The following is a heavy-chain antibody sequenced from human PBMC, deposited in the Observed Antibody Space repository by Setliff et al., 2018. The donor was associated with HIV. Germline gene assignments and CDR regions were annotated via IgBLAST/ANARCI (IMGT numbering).Heavy chain of an antibody. D-gene: IGHD4-17*01. CDR2: ISGSGLSE. CDR3: ARGGPPNDYSYYFDS. Sequence: GGSLRLSCAASGFTFSSYAMSWVRQAPGKGLEWVSTISGSGLSEHYADSVKGRFTMSRDDSKYTVYLQMNSLRAEDTAVYYCARGGPPNDYSYYFDSWGQGTLVTVSS. V-gene: IGHV3-23*01. J-gene: IGHJ4*02. CDR1: GFTFSSYA.